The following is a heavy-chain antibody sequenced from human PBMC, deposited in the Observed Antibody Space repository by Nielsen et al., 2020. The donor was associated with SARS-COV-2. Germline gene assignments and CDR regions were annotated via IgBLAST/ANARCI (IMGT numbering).Heavy chain of an antibody. CDR3: ASKSYYGSGSAY. Sequence: SETLSLTCTVSGGSISSGDYYWSWIRQPPGEGLEWIGYIYYSGSTYYSLSLKSRVTISIDTSKNQFSLRLSSVSAADTAVYYCASKSYYGSGSAYWGQGTLVTVSS. CDR1: GGSISSGDYY. V-gene: IGHV4-30-4*01. D-gene: IGHD3-10*01. J-gene: IGHJ4*02. CDR2: IYYSGST.